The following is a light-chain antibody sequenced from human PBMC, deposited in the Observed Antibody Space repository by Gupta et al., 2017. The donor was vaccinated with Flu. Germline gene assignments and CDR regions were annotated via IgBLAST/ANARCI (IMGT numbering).Light chain of an antibody. CDR2: DAS. CDR3: QQRSGT. J-gene: IGKJ1*01. CDR1: QSVSSY. Sequence: EIVLTQSPATLSLSPGERATLSCRASQSVSSYLAWDQQKPGQAPRLLIYDASNRATGITDRVSGSGSGTDFTLTISSLETEDFAGYYGQQRSGTFGQGTKVEIK. V-gene: IGKV3-11*01.